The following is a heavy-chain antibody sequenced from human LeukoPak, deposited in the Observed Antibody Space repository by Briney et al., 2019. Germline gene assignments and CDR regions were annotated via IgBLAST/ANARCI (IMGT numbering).Heavy chain of an antibody. Sequence: ASVKVSCKASGYTFTSYAISWVRQAPGQGLEWMGGIIPIFGTANYAQKFQGRVTITADKSTSTAYMELSSLRSEDTAVYYCASGRYCSGGSCLRGFDPWGQGTLVTVSS. V-gene: IGHV1-69*06. J-gene: IGHJ5*02. CDR3: ASGRYCSGGSCLRGFDP. D-gene: IGHD2-15*01. CDR1: GYTFTSYA. CDR2: IIPIFGTA.